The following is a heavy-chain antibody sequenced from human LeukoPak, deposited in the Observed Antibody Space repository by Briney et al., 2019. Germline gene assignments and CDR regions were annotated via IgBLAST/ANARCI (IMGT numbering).Heavy chain of an antibody. Sequence: PSETLSLTCTVSGGSISSGGYYWSWIRQPPGKGLEWIGYIYHSGSTYYNPSLKSRVTISVDRSRNQFSLKLSSVTAADTAVYYCARETRGYCSSTSCSPSIDYWGQGTLVTVSS. CDR1: GGSISSGGYY. V-gene: IGHV4-30-2*01. D-gene: IGHD2-2*01. CDR2: IYHSGST. CDR3: ARETRGYCSSTSCSPSIDY. J-gene: IGHJ4*02.